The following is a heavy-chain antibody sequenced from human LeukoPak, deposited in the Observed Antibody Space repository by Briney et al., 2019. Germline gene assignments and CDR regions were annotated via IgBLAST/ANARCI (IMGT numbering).Heavy chain of an antibody. CDR1: GFTFSDYY. CDR2: ISSSGSTI. CDR3: AELGITMIGGV. Sequence: GGSLRLSCAASGFTFSDYYMSWLRQAPGKGLEGVSYISSSGSTIYYADSVKGRFTISRDNAKNSLYLQMNSLRAKDTAVYYCAELGITMIGGVWGKGTTVTISS. J-gene: IGHJ6*04. V-gene: IGHV3-11*04. D-gene: IGHD3-10*02.